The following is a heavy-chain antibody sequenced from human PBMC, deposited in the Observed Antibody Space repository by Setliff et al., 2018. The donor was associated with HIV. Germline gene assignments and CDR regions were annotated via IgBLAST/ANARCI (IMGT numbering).Heavy chain of an antibody. D-gene: IGHD3-9*01. CDR2: INPHTGVT. CDR3: AREYDVLTGYYISAFDI. J-gene: IGHJ3*02. Sequence: ASVKVSCKTSGYIFIRYYIFWVRQAPGQGLEWMGNINPHTGVTKYAEKFQGRVTMTRDTSINTAYMELSRLRSDDTAVYYCAREYDVLTGYYISAFDIWGQGTMVTVSS. CDR1: GYIFIRYY. V-gene: IGHV1-2*02.